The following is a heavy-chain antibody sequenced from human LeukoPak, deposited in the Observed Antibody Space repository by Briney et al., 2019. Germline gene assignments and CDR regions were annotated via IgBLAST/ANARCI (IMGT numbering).Heavy chain of an antibody. D-gene: IGHD3-22*01. CDR1: GFTFSSYS. CDR3: AVYYYDSRGIPFHWFDP. J-gene: IGHJ5*02. Sequence: GGSLRLSCAASGFTFSSYSMNWVRQAPGKGLELVSSISSSSSYIYYADSVKGRFTISRDNAKNSLYLQMNSLRAEDTAVYYCAVYYYDSRGIPFHWFDPWGQGTLVTVSS. V-gene: IGHV3-21*01. CDR2: ISSSSSYI.